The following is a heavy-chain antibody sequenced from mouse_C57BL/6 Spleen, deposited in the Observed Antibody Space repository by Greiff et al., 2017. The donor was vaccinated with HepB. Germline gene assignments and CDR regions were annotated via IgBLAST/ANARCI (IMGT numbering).Heavy chain of an antibody. CDR2: IDPSDSET. Sequence: QVQLQQPGAELVRPGSSVKLSCKASGYTFTSYWMHWVKQRPIQGLEWIGNIDPSDSETHYNQKFKDKATLTVDKSSSTAYMQLSSLTSEDSAVYYCATNYDYDLGYAMDYWGQRTSVTVSS. J-gene: IGHJ4*01. V-gene: IGHV1-52*01. D-gene: IGHD2-4*01. CDR3: ATNYDYDLGYAMDY. CDR1: GYTFTSYW.